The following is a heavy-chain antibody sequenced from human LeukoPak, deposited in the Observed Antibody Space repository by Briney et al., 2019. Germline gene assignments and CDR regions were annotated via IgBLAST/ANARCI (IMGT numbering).Heavy chain of an antibody. CDR2: IYHSGST. CDR1: GGSISSGGYY. D-gene: IGHD6-6*01. J-gene: IGHJ3*02. CDR3: ARDPAGLVAARLADAFDI. Sequence: PSQTLSLTCTVSGGSISSGGYYWSWIRQPPGKGLEWIAYIYHSGSTYYNPSLKSRVTISVDRSKNQFSLKLSSVTAADTAVYYCARDPAGLVAARLADAFDIWGQGTMVTVSS. V-gene: IGHV4-30-2*01.